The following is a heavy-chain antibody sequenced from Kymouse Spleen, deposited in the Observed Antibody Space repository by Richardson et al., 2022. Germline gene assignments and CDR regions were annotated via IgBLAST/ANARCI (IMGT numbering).Heavy chain of an antibody. V-gene: IGHV1-2*04. D-gene: IGHD3-10*01. CDR3: ARDRVYGSGSYYNVDYYYYGMDV. CDR1: GYTFTGYY. J-gene: IGHJ6*02. Sequence: QVQLVQSGAEVKKPGASVKVSCKASGYTFTGYYMHWVRQAPGQGLEWMGWINPNSGGTNYAQKFQGWVTMTRDTSISTAYMELSRLRSDDTAVYYCARDRVYGSGSYYNVDYYYYGMDVWGQGTTVTVSS. CDR2: INPNSGGT.